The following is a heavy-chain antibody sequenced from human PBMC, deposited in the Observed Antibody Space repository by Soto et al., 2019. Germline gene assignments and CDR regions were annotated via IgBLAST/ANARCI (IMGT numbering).Heavy chain of an antibody. V-gene: IGHV1-3*01. CDR1: GYTFSSYA. J-gene: IGHJ5*02. CDR2: INAGKGNR. CDR3: ARDPQRWLQLPWFDP. D-gene: IGHD5-12*01. Sequence: GTSVKVSCKGFGYTFSSYAIHWVRQAPGQRLERMGWINAGKGNREYSQKFQDRVTITRDTSASTVYMELSSLRSEDTAIYYCARDPQRWLQLPWFDPWGQGTQVTVSS.